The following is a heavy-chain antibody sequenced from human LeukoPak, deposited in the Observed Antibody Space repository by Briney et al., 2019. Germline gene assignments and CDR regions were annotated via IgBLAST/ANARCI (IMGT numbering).Heavy chain of an antibody. CDR3: AKVPSSASGWYRFDY. J-gene: IGHJ4*02. D-gene: IGHD6-19*01. CDR2: ISGDGGST. CDR1: GFTFDDYA. V-gene: IGHV3-43*02. Sequence: GGSLGLSCAASGFTFDDYAMHWARQTPGKGLEWVSLISGDGGSTYFADSVKGRFTVSRDNSKNSLYLQMNSLRPEDTALYCCAKVPSSASGWYRFDYWGQGTLVTVSS.